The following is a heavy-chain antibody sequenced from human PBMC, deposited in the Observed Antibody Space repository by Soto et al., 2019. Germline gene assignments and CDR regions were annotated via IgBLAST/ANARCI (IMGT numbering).Heavy chain of an antibody. CDR2: IVPLFNTP. D-gene: IGHD3-3*01. CDR1: GGSFRTYA. J-gene: IGHJ6*02. V-gene: IGHV1-69*13. Sequence: GASLKVSCKASGGSFRTYAITWVRQVPGQGLEWMGGIVPLFNTPNYAQKFQGRVTITADESLSTAYVELSSLRPEDTAVYYCASLPWVGRFLEYFDVWGQGTTVTVSS. CDR3: ASLPWVGRFLEYFDV.